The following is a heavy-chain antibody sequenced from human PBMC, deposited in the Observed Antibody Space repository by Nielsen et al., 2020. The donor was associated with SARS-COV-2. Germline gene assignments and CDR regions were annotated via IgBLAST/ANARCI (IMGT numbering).Heavy chain of an antibody. Sequence: GESLKISCAASGFTFRRYAMSWVRRAPGKGLEWVSAISAGGTTTHSADSVKGRFTISRDNSKNTLYLQMNSLRAEDTAVYYCAKDGWIQLWLRPSLALDYFDYWGQGTLVTVSS. J-gene: IGHJ4*02. CDR2: ISAGGTTT. CDR1: GFTFRRYA. CDR3: AKDGWIQLWLRPSLALDYFDY. V-gene: IGHV3-23*01. D-gene: IGHD5-18*01.